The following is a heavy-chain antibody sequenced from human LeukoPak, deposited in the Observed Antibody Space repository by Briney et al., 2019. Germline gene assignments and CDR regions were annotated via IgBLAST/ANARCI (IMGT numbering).Heavy chain of an antibody. CDR3: ARSTIRYFDWRDAFDI. Sequence: SEALSLTCAVYGGSFSGYYWSWIRQPPGKGLEWIGEINHSGSTNYNPSLKSRVTISVDTSKNQFSLKLSSVTAADTAVYYCARSTIRYFDWRDAFDIWGQGTMVTVSS. CDR1: GGSFSGYY. CDR2: INHSGST. J-gene: IGHJ3*02. D-gene: IGHD3-9*01. V-gene: IGHV4-34*01.